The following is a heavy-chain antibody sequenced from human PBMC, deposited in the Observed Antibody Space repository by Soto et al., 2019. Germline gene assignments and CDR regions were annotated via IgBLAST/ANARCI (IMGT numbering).Heavy chain of an antibody. CDR2: FDPEDGET. CDR1: GYTLTELS. J-gene: IGHJ4*02. Sequence: GASVKVSCKVSGYTLTELSMHWVRQAPGKGLEWMGGFDPEDGETIYAQKFQGRVTMTEDTSTDTAYMELSSPRSEDTAVYYCATTAAGMGYFDYWGQGTRVTVSS. V-gene: IGHV1-24*01. CDR3: ATTAAGMGYFDY. D-gene: IGHD6-13*01.